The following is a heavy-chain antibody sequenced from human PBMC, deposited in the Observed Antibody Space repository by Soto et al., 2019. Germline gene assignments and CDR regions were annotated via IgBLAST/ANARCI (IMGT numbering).Heavy chain of an antibody. CDR3: ARQSSSQWLPVYYFDY. CDR2: IYYSGST. CDR1: GGSISSYY. Sequence: QVQLQESGPGLVKPSETLSLTCTVSGGSISSYYWSWIRQPPGKGLEWIGYIYYSGSTNYNPSLKRRVTNSGDRSKNQSSLKPSSVTAADAAVYYCARQSSSQWLPVYYFDYWGQGTLVTVSS. V-gene: IGHV4-59*08. D-gene: IGHD6-19*01. J-gene: IGHJ4*02.